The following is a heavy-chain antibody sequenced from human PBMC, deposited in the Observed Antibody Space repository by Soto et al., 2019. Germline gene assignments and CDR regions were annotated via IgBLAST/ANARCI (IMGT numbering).Heavy chain of an antibody. CDR1: GFTFTSSS. Sequence: ASVKVSCKASGFTFTSSSMQWVRQARGQRLEWIGWIVVGSGNTNYAQKFQERVTITRDMSTSTAYMELSSLRSEDTAVYYCAADTNNYYELDVWGQGTTVTVS. V-gene: IGHV1-58*02. J-gene: IGHJ6*02. CDR3: AADTNNYYELDV. D-gene: IGHD3-22*01. CDR2: IVVGSGNT.